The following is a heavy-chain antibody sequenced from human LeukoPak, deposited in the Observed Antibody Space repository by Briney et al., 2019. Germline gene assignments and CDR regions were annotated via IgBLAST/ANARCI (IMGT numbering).Heavy chain of an antibody. V-gene: IGHV4-59*01. CDR3: ARAYWSGYYHFDY. CDR2: IYYSGST. D-gene: IGHD3-3*01. CDR1: GGSISSYY. J-gene: IGHJ4*02. Sequence: SETLSLTCAVSGGSISSYYWSWIRQPPGKGLEWIGYIYYSGSTNYNPSLKSRVTISVDTSKNQFSLKLSSVTAADTAVYYCARAYWSGYYHFDYWGQGILVTVSS.